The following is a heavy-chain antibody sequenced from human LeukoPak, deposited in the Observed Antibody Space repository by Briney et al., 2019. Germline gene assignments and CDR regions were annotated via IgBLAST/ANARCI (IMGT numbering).Heavy chain of an antibody. CDR1: GFTFRTSG. CDR3: AELGITMIGGV. Sequence: GGSLRLSCAASGFTFRTSGMNWVRQAPGKGLEWVSYISSSGTTISYAQSVKGRFTITRDNAKNSLYLQMNSLRAEDTAVYYCAELGITMIGGVWGKGTTVTISS. D-gene: IGHD3-10*02. J-gene: IGHJ6*04. V-gene: IGHV3-48*04. CDR2: ISSSGTTI.